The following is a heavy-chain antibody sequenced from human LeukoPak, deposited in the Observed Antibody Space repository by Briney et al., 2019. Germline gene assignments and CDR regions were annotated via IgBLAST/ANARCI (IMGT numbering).Heavy chain of an antibody. V-gene: IGHV3-21*01. CDR2: ISSSSSYI. J-gene: IGHJ5*02. CDR1: GFTFSSCS. Sequence: PGGSLRLSCAASGFTFSSCSMNWVRQAPGKGLEWVSSISSSSSYIYYADSVKGRFTISRDNAKNSLYLQMNSLRAEDTAVYYCARDLYDILTGYYLNWFDPWGQGTLVTVSS. D-gene: IGHD3-9*01. CDR3: ARDLYDILTGYYLNWFDP.